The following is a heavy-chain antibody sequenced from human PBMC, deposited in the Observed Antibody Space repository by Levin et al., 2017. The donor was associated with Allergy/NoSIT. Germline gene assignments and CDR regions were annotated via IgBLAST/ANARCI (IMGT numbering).Heavy chain of an antibody. J-gene: IGHJ4*02. CDR2: ISYSGTT. CDR1: GDSINRYF. Sequence: SQTLSLTCFVSGDSINRYFWSWIRHPPGKGLEWIGYISYSGTTAYHTSLPSRVSISVDTSKDQFSLRLSSVTTADTAVYDCARGVGARGSNLDYWGRGTLVTVSS. CDR3: ARGVGARGSNLDY. V-gene: IGHV4-59*01. D-gene: IGHD1-26*01.